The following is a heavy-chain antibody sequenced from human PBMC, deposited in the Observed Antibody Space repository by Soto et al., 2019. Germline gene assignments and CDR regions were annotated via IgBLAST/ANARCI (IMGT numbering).Heavy chain of an antibody. CDR3: AKDAYRSSTSCYMTLRDYYYYYGMDV. V-gene: IGHV3-30*18. D-gene: IGHD2-2*02. Sequence: GGSLRLSCAASGFTFSSYGMHWVRQAPGKGLEWVAVISYDGSNKYYADSVKGRFTISRDNSKNTLYLQMNSLRAEDTAVYYCAKDAYRSSTSCYMTLRDYYYYYGMDVWGQGTTVTVSS. J-gene: IGHJ6*02. CDR2: ISYDGSNK. CDR1: GFTFSSYG.